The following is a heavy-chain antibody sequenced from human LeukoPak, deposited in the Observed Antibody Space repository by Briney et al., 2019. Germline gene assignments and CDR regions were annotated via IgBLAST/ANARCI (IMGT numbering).Heavy chain of an antibody. V-gene: IGHV3-33*01. CDR1: GFTMKNFG. CDR3: VRGADMNYNFENSFYFDS. D-gene: IGHD3-3*01. Sequence: PGGSLRLSCAVSGFTMKNFGMHWVRQAPGKGLEWVAVIWYDGSQRHYIDSVKGRFAIPRENSMNTLSLEMNGLRVEDTAVYYCVRGADMNYNFENSFYFDSWGQGALVIVSS. J-gene: IGHJ4*02. CDR2: IWYDGSQR.